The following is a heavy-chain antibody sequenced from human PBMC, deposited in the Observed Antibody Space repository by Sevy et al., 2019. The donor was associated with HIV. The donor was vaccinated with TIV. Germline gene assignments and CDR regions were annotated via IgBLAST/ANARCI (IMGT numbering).Heavy chain of an antibody. Sequence: GSLRLSCAASGFTFSGSAMHWVRQASGKGLEWVGRVRGKANTYATAYAASVKGRFTISRHDSKNTAYLQMNSLKTEDTAVYYCTRPRCDSSGCTFDYWGQGILVTVSS. V-gene: IGHV3-73*01. CDR2: VRGKANTYAT. D-gene: IGHD6-19*01. CDR3: TRPRCDSSGCTFDY. CDR1: GFTFSGSA. J-gene: IGHJ4*02.